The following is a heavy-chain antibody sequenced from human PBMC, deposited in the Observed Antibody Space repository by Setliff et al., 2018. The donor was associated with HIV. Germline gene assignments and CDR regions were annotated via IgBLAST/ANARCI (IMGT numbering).Heavy chain of an antibody. CDR1: GDSILDTSSY. CDR2: IYYNGAT. D-gene: IGHD3-3*02. Sequence: TETLSLTCTVSGDSILDTSSYWGWFRQSPGKRLEWLGTIYYNGATFDTPSLKNRVTMSVDTSKNQFSLSLRSVTAADTALYYCARHTVLNISPSGQGYYYIDVWARAPRSPSP. CDR3: ARHTVLNISPSGQGYYYIDV. J-gene: IGHJ6*03. V-gene: IGHV4-39*01.